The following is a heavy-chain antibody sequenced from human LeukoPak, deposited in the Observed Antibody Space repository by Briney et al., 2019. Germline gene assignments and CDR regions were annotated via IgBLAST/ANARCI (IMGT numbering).Heavy chain of an antibody. V-gene: IGHV4-59*01. CDR2: IYYSGST. Sequence: SETLSLTCTVSGGSISSYYWSWIRQPPGKGLEWIGYIYYSGSTNYDPSLKSRVTISVDTSKNQFSLKLSSVTAADTAVYYCARDVGRLDAFDIWGQGTMVTVSS. D-gene: IGHD3-22*01. J-gene: IGHJ3*02. CDR3: ARDVGRLDAFDI. CDR1: GGSISSYY.